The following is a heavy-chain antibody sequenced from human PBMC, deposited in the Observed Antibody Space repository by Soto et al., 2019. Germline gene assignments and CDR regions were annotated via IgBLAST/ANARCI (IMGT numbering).Heavy chain of an antibody. V-gene: IGHV4-59*01. D-gene: IGHD1-26*01. J-gene: IGHJ5*02. CDR1: GGSISSYY. CDR2: FPYSGST. Sequence: SDTLSLTCTVPGGSISSYYWSWLRQPPGTGLEWIGHFPYSGSTNYNPSLKSRVTISVDTSKNQFSLKLSSVTAADTAVYYWARVGMNRDHGVSGFDASGEGTLVTVAS. CDR3: ARVGMNRDHGVSGFDA.